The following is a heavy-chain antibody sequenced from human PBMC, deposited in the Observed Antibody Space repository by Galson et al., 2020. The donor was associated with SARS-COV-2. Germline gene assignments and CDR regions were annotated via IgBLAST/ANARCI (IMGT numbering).Heavy chain of an antibody. CDR3: AREGASGGRFTIVRGVSNDAFDI. CDR1: GGTFSSSA. V-gene: IGHV1-69*13. CDR2: INPGFGTP. Sequence: SVQVSCKASGGTFSSSAINWVRQAPGQGLEWMGGINPGFGTPIYAQRFQARVTITADEATNTVYMELSSLRFEDTAMYYCAREGASGGRFTIVRGVSNDAFDIWGQGTMLTVSS. J-gene: IGHJ3*02. D-gene: IGHD3-10*01.